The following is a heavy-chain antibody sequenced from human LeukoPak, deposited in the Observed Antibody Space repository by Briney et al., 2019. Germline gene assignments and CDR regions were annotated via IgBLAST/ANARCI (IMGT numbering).Heavy chain of an antibody. CDR1: GGSFSGYY. J-gene: IGHJ4*02. CDR2: INHSGST. D-gene: IGHD5-12*01. CDR3: ARDSEGGYDYDPFFDY. Sequence: SETLSLTCAVYGGSFSGYYWSWIRQPPGKGLEWIGEINHSGSTNYNPSLKSRVTISVDTSKNQFSLKLSSVTAADTAVYYCARDSEGGYDYDPFFDYWGQGTLVTVSS. V-gene: IGHV4-34*01.